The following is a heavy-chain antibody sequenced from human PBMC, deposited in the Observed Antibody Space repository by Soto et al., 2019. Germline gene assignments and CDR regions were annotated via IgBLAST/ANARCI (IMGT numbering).Heavy chain of an antibody. CDR1: GFSLSTSGVG. CDR2: IYWDDDK. CDR3: AHILAPIDFWSGYPPDYFDY. Sequence: SGPTLVNPTQTLTLTCTFSGFSLSTSGVGVGWIRQPPGKALEWLALIYWDDDKRYSPSLKSRLTITKDTSKNQVVLTMTNMDPVDTATYYCAHILAPIDFWSGYPPDYFDYWGQGTLVTVSS. V-gene: IGHV2-5*02. J-gene: IGHJ4*02. D-gene: IGHD3-3*01.